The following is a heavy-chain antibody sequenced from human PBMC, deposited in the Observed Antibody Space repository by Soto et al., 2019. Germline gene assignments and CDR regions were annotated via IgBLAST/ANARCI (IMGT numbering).Heavy chain of an antibody. CDR2: IYYSGST. Sequence: SETLSLTCTVSGGSISSYYWSWIRQPPGKGLEWIGYIYYSGSTNYNPSLKSRVTISVDTSKNQFSLKLSSVTAADTAVYYCARWPGGSRWAGFDYWGQGTPVTVSS. J-gene: IGHJ4*02. V-gene: IGHV4-59*01. CDR1: GGSISSYY. CDR3: ARWPGGSRWAGFDY. D-gene: IGHD6-13*01.